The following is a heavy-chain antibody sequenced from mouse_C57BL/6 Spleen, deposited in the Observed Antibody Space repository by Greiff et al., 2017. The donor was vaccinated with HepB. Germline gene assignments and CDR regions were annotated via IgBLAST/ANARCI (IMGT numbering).Heavy chain of an antibody. CDR3: ANYCYGSTWYFDV. CDR2: ISPKYGTT. D-gene: IGHD1-1*01. Sequence: VQLQQSGPELVKPGASVKISCKASGYSFTDYNMNWVKQSNGKSLEWIGVISPKYGTTRYNQKFKGKATLTVDQSSSTAYMQLNSLTSEDSAVYDCANYCYGSTWYFDVWGTGTTVTVAS. CDR1: GYSFTDYN. V-gene: IGHV1-39*01. J-gene: IGHJ1*03.